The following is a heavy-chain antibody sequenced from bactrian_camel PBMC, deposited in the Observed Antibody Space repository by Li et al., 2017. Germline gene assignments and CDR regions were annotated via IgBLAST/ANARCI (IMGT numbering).Heavy chain of an antibody. Sequence: VQLVESGGGSVQSGGSLNLSCAASGSTASTYCMGWFRQVPGKEREVVAAIGSDGTIGYAEFVRGRFTISQGNAKNTLYLQMNTLKVEDTAMYYCTANDKGWYLPSTIWGQGTQVTVS. V-gene: IGHV3S67*01. D-gene: IGHD3*01. CDR3: TANDKGWYLPSTI. J-gene: IGHJ4*01. CDR2: IGSDGTI. CDR1: GSTASTYC.